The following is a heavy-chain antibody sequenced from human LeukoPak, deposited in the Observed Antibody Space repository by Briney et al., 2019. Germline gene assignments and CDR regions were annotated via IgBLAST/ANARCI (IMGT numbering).Heavy chain of an antibody. CDR2: IYYSGST. Sequence: NPSETLSLTCTVSGGSISSSSYYWGWIRQPPGKGLEWIGSIYYSGSTYYNPSLKSRVTISVDTSKNQFSLKLSSVTAADTAVYYCARSGMVRGIPLYYYMDVWGKGTTVTVSS. CDR1: GGSISSSSYY. J-gene: IGHJ6*03. V-gene: IGHV4-39*07. CDR3: ARSGMVRGIPLYYYMDV. D-gene: IGHD3-10*01.